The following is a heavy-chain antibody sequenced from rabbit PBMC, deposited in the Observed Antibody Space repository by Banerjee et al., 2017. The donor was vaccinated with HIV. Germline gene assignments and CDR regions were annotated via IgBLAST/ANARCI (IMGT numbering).Heavy chain of an antibody. CDR1: GFTLSSYV. V-gene: IGHV1S40*01. J-gene: IGHJ4*01. D-gene: IGHD4-2*01. CDR3: ARRADYAGGGNFNL. Sequence: QSLEESGGGLVTPGGTLTLTCKASGFTLSSYVMCWVRQAPGKGLEWIGCINTSSGNTVYASWAKGRFTISKTPSTTVTLQMTSLTAADTATYFCARRADYAGGGNFNLWGPGTLVTVS. CDR2: INTSSGNT.